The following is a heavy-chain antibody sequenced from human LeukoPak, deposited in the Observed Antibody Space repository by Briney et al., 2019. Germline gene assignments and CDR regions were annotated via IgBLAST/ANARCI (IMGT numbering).Heavy chain of an antibody. CDR3: ASGSTGFDY. CDR1: GFTFSNYW. Sequence: GGSLRLSCEGSGFTFSNYWMGWVRQAPGKGLEWISYISSSSSTIYYADSVKGRFTISRDNAKNSLYLQMNSLRAEDTAVYYCASGSTGFDYWGQGTLVTVSS. CDR2: ISSSSSTI. D-gene: IGHD3-10*01. J-gene: IGHJ4*02. V-gene: IGHV3-48*01.